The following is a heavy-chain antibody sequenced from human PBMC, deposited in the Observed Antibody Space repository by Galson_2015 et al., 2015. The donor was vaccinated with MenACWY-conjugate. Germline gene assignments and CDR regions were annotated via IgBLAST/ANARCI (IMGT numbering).Heavy chain of an antibody. CDR2: ITSGSDYI. Sequence: SLRLSCAASGFTFNTYTMNWVRQAPGEGLEWVSSITSGSDYIYYADSVKGRITVSRDNAENSLYLQMNSLRPEDTAVYYCAREDLAWAFGLDYWGQGTLVTVSS. V-gene: IGHV3-21*01. CDR1: GFTFNTYT. CDR3: AREDLAWAFGLDY. J-gene: IGHJ4*02. D-gene: IGHD2/OR15-2a*01.